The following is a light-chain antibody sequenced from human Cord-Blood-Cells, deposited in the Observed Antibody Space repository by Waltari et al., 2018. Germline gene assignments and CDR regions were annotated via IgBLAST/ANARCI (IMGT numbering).Light chain of an antibody. CDR2: DVL. V-gene: IGLV2-14*01. Sequence: QSALTQPAPVSGSPRQSITLSGTGTSIDVGGYTYVPWYQQHPGKAPKLMIYDVLNRPSGVPNRFSGSKSGNTASLTISGLQAEDEADYYCSSYTSSSTLYVFGTGTKVTVL. CDR3: SSYTSSSTLYV. CDR1: SIDVGGYTY. J-gene: IGLJ1*01.